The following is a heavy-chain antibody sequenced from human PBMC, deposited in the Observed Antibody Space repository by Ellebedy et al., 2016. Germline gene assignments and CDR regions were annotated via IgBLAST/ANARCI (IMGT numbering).Heavy chain of an antibody. CDR3: ARADWGSGPN. CDR2: IRSKGQGGTT. J-gene: IGHJ4*02. CDR1: GFSVSDNY. D-gene: IGHD7-27*01. V-gene: IGHV3-72*01. Sequence: GESLKISCAVSGFSVSDNYLDWVRQAPGKGLECIAFIRSKGQGGTTDYAASVKGRFIISRDDSKNTLYLEMNSLKTEDTAVYYCARADWGSGPNWGQGTVVTVSS.